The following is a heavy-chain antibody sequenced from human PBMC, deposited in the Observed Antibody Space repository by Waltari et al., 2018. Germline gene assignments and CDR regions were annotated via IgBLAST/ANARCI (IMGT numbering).Heavy chain of an antibody. CDR3: ARVHRHGSSGWNY. Sequence: QVQLVQSGAEVKKPGASVKVSCKASGYTFTGYYMHWVRQAPGQGLEWMGWINPNRGGTNYAQKFQGRVTMTRDTSISTAYMELSRLRSDDTAVYYCARVHRHGSSGWNYWGQGTLVTVSS. V-gene: IGHV1-2*02. J-gene: IGHJ4*02. CDR2: INPNRGGT. D-gene: IGHD6-19*01. CDR1: GYTFTGYY.